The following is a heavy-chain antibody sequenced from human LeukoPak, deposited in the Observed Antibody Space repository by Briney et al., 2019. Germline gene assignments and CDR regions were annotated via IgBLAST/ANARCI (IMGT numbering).Heavy chain of an antibody. V-gene: IGHV4-30-4*01. Sequence: SETLSLTCTVSGGSISSGDYYWSWICQPPGKGLEWIGYIYYSGSTYYNPSLKSRVTISVDTSKNQFSLKLSSVTAADTAVYYCARDGYYYYGMDVWGKGTTVTVSS. CDR2: IYYSGST. J-gene: IGHJ6*04. CDR3: ARDGYYYYGMDV. CDR1: GGSISSGDYY.